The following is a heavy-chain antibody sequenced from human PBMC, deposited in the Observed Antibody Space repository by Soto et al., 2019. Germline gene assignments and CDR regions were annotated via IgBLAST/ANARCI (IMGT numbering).Heavy chain of an antibody. CDR3: GTDQWGGAFYL. D-gene: IGHD3-10*01. J-gene: IGHJ3*01. Sequence: EVQVVESGGGLVQPGGSLRLSCATSDFTISPYWMTWVRQTPGQGLEFVANIKEDGSVTNYVDSVKGRFTISRDNAKNSLYLQMNSLRAEDTAVYYCGTDQWGGAFYLWGRGTTVTVSS. CDR2: IKEDGSVT. CDR1: DFTISPYW. V-gene: IGHV3-7*01.